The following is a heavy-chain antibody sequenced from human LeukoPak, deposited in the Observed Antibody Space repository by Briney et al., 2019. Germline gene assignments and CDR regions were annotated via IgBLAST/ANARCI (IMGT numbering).Heavy chain of an antibody. Sequence: GGSLRLSCAASGFTFTSYGMHWVRQAPGKGLEWVAVIWYDGSNKYYADSVKGRFTISRDNAKNLVYLQMNSLRADDTSVYYCATEGRSTTPGYWGQGTLVIVSS. CDR2: IWYDGSNK. CDR1: GFTFTSYG. CDR3: ATEGRSTTPGY. D-gene: IGHD6-13*01. J-gene: IGHJ4*02. V-gene: IGHV3-33*03.